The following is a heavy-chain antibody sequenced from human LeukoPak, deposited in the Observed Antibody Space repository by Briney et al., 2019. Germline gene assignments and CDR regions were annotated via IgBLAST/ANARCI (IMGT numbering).Heavy chain of an antibody. J-gene: IGHJ6*04. CDR2: ISGSAGTT. Sequence: PGGSLRLSCAASGFTFSSFAMSWVRQAPGKGLEWVSAISGSAGTTYYADSLKGRFSISRDNSETALYLQMNSLRAEDTAVYYCAELGITMIGGVWGKGTTVTISS. V-gene: IGHV3-23*01. D-gene: IGHD3-10*02. CDR3: AELGITMIGGV. CDR1: GFTFSSFA.